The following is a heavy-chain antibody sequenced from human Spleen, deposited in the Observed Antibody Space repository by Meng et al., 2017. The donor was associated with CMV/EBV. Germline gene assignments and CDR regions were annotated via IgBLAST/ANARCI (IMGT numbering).Heavy chain of an antibody. D-gene: IGHD1-26*01. V-gene: IGHV3-23*01. J-gene: IGHJ6*02. CDR2: ISASSNTI. CDR1: RFTFSNYG. Sequence: CTASRFTFSNYGMTWVRQAPGKGLEWVSSISASSNTIYYADSVRGRFTISRDNSKNTLYLQMNSLRAEDTALYYCAREAERFSYGMDVWGQGTLVTVSS. CDR3: AREAERFSYGMDV.